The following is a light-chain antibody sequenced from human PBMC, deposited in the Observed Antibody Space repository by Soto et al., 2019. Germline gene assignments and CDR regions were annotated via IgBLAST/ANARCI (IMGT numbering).Light chain of an antibody. J-gene: IGLJ2*01. Sequence: QSVLTQPPSASGTPGQSVTISCSGSSFNIGSNTVSWYRQLPGTAPRLLIYSNNQRPSGVPDRFSGSKSGASASLAISGLQSDDEADHYCAAWDDSLNGLVLFGGGTKLTVL. CDR3: AAWDDSLNGLVL. V-gene: IGLV1-44*01. CDR2: SNN. CDR1: SFNIGSNT.